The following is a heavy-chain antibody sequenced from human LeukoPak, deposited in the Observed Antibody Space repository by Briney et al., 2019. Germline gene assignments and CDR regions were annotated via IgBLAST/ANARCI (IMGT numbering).Heavy chain of an antibody. Sequence: GGSLRLSCAAPGFTVSSNYMSWVRQAPGKGLEWVSVIYSGVSTYYADSVKGRFTISRDNSKNTLYLQMNSLRAEDTALYYCARDRRYYDSSGYYFHWYFDLWGRGTLVTVSS. J-gene: IGHJ2*01. V-gene: IGHV3-53*01. CDR2: IYSGVST. D-gene: IGHD3-22*01. CDR3: ARDRRYYDSSGYYFHWYFDL. CDR1: GFTVSSNY.